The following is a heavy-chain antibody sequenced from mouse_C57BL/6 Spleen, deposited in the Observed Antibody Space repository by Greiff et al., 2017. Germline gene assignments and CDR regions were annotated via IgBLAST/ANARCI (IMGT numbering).Heavy chain of an antibody. V-gene: IGHV15-2*01. CDR1: DSEVFPIAY. D-gene: IGHD1-1*01. CDR3: ARRDYGSSYWYFDV. CDR2: ILPSIGRT. Sequence: QVQLQQSGSELRSPGSSVKLSCKDFDSEVFPIAYMSWVRQKPGHGFEWIGGILPSIGRTIYGEKFEDKATLVADTLSNTAYLKLNSLTSEDSAIYYCARRDYGSSYWYFDVWGTGTTVTVSS. J-gene: IGHJ1*03.